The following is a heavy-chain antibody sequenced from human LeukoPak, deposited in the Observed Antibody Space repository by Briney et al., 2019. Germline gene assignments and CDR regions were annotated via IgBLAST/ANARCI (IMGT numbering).Heavy chain of an antibody. CDR2: FYYSGNT. J-gene: IGHJ4*02. CDR1: GDSISNSSYY. D-gene: IGHD6-19*01. CDR3: ARATVAVPDY. V-gene: IGHV4-39*01. Sequence: SETLSLTCTVSGDSISNSSYYWGWIRQPPGKGLQWIGSFYYSGNTYYNPSLKSRVTISLDTTKNQFSLKLSSVTAADTAVYYCARATVAVPDYWGQGTLVTVSS.